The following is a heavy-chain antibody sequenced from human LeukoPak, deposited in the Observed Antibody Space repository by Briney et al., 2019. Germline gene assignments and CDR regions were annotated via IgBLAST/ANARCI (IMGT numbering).Heavy chain of an antibody. CDR3: ARGFIGTGGDY. CDR1: GYTFTSYY. D-gene: IGHD1-1*01. Sequence: ASVKVSCKASGYTFTSYYMHWVRQAPGQGLEWMGWINPNSGDTNYAQKFQGRVTMTTDTSISTAYMELSGLISDDTAVYFCARGFIGTGGDYWGQGTLVTVSS. V-gene: IGHV1-2*02. J-gene: IGHJ4*02. CDR2: INPNSGDT.